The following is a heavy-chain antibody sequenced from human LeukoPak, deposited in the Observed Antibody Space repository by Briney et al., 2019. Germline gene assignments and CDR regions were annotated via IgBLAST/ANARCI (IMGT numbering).Heavy chain of an antibody. V-gene: IGHV4-59*01. CDR3: ARENSNSWYLDY. D-gene: IGHD6-13*01. CDR1: GDSISGYY. J-gene: IGHJ4*02. Sequence: SETLSLTCTVSGDSISGYYWSWIRQPPGKGLEWIGYIYNSGSTNYNPSLKSRVTISVDTSKNQFSLKLSSVTAADTAVYYCARENSNSWYLDYWGQGTLVTVSS. CDR2: IYNSGST.